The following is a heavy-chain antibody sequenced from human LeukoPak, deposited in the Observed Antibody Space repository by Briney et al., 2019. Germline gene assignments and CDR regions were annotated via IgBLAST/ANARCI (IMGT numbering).Heavy chain of an antibody. J-gene: IGHJ4*02. D-gene: IGHD2-2*01. V-gene: IGHV4-61*02. CDR2: IYTSGST. Sequence: PSETLSLTCTVSGGSISSGSYYWRWIRQPAGKGLEWIGRIYTSGSTNYNPSLKSRVTISVDTSKNQFSLKLSSVTAADTAVYYCAAEGVVVPAAMYYWGQGTLATVSS. CDR3: AAEGVVVPAAMYY. CDR1: GGSISSGSYY.